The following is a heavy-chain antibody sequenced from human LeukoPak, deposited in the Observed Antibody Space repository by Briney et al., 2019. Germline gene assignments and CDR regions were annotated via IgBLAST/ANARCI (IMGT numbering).Heavy chain of an antibody. D-gene: IGHD4-23*01. V-gene: IGHV4-38-2*02. Sequence: SETLSLTCTVSGYSISSGYYWGWIRQPPGKGLEWIGSIYHSGSTYYNPSLKSRVTISVDTSKNQFSLKLSSVTAADTAVYYCVSANGGAVDYWGQGTLVTVSS. CDR3: VSANGGAVDY. CDR2: IYHSGST. J-gene: IGHJ4*02. CDR1: GYSISSGYY.